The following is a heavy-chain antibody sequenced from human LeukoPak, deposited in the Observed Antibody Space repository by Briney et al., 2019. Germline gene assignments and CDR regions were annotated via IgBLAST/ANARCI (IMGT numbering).Heavy chain of an antibody. CDR2: ISGSGANT. Sequence: GGSLRLSCAASGFTFNGYAMSWVRQAPGKGLEWVSVISGSGANTYYVDSVKGRFTISRDNSKNTLHLQTNSLRAEDTAVYYCAKDREYSSGWYVAGMDVWGQGTTVTVSS. J-gene: IGHJ6*02. CDR1: GFTFNGYA. CDR3: AKDREYSSGWYVAGMDV. V-gene: IGHV3-23*01. D-gene: IGHD6-19*01.